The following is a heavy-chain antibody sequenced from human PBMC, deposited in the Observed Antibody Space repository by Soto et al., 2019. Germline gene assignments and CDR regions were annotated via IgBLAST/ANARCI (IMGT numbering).Heavy chain of an antibody. J-gene: IGHJ4*02. V-gene: IGHV3-64*01. D-gene: IGHD6-13*01. CDR3: AREGIAAAGTERGRGFFDY. CDR1: GFTFSSYA. CDR2: ISSNGGST. Sequence: GGSLRLSCAASGFTFSSYAMHWVRQAPGKGLEYVSAISSNGGSTYYANSVKGRFTISRDNSKNTLYLQMGSLRAEDMAVYYCAREGIAAAGTERGRGFFDYWGQGTLVTVSS.